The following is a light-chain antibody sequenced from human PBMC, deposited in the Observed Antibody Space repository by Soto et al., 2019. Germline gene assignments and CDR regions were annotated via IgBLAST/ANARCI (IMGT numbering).Light chain of an antibody. CDR2: AAS. Sequence: EILMTQSPATLSVSPGERATLSCRASQTVNNKVAWYQQKPGQAPRLLIYAASTRATGIPARFSGSGSGTEFTLTVSSLQSEDFAVYHCQQYNNWPALTFGGGTKVDIK. CDR3: QQYNNWPALT. V-gene: IGKV3D-15*01. J-gene: IGKJ4*01. CDR1: QTVNNK.